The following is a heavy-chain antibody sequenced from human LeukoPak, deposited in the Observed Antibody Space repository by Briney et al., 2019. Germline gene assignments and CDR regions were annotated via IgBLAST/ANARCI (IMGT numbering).Heavy chain of an antibody. Sequence: GASVKVSCKASGYTFTSYGISWVRQAPGQGLEWMGWISAYNGNTNYAQKLQGRVTMTTDTSTSTAYMELRSLRSDDTAVYYCARDEDIVVVPAAPRGNYYYYGMDVWGQGTTVTVSS. CDR1: GYTFTSYG. CDR3: ARDEDIVVVPAAPRGNYYYYGMDV. J-gene: IGHJ6*02. D-gene: IGHD2-2*01. V-gene: IGHV1-18*01. CDR2: ISAYNGNT.